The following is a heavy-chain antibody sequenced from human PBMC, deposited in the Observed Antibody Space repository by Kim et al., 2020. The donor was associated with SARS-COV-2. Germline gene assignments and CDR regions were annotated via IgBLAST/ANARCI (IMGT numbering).Heavy chain of an antibody. Sequence: SETLSLTCSVSGFSISDYYWSWIRQPAGKGLEWIGHIYSSGSTNYNPSLKNRVTMSVDTSWNRVSLMLRSMTAADTAIYYCARVVTTVYFYFHMDVWGKGTTVTVSS. J-gene: IGHJ6*03. CDR1: GFSISDYY. V-gene: IGHV4-4*07. CDR3: ARVVTTVYFYFHMDV. D-gene: IGHD1-1*01. CDR2: IYSSGST.